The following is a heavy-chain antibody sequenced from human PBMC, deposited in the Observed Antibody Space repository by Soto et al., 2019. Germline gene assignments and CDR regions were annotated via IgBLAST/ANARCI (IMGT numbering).Heavy chain of an antibody. CDR2: INHSGTT. CDR3: ASGEGGFQY. J-gene: IGHJ1*01. CDR1: GESFRGYY. Sequence: QVQLQQWGAGLLKPSETLSLTCAVYGESFRGYYWTWIRQPPGKGLEWIGEINHSGTTNYNPSLTSRVTISADTSTHQFSLKLSSMTAADTAVYYCASGEGGFQYWGQGTRVTVSS. V-gene: IGHV4-34*01.